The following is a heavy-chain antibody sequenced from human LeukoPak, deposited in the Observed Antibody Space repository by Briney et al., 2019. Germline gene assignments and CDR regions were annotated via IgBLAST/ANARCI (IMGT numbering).Heavy chain of an antibody. Sequence: SQTLSLTCAISGDSVSSNSAAWSWIRQSPSRGLEWLGRTYYRSKWYNDYAVSVKSRIIINADTSKNQFSLHLNSVTPEDTAVYYCAKSAYSYGFDYWGQGTLVTVSS. V-gene: IGHV6-1*01. CDR1: GDSVSSNSAA. J-gene: IGHJ4*02. CDR3: AKSAYSYGFDY. D-gene: IGHD5-18*01. CDR2: TYYRSKWYN.